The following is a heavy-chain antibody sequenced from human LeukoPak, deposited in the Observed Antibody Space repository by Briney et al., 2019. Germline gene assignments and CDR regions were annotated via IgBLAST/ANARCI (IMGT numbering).Heavy chain of an antibody. CDR3: ARGQNKCLGH. V-gene: IGHV1-46*01. Sequence: ASVKVSCKASGGTFSSYAISWVRQAPGQGLEWMGIINPSGGSTNYAQKFQGRVTMTRDTSTSTVHMELSSLRSEDTAVYYCARGQNKCLGHWGQGTLVTVSS. CDR2: INPSGGST. D-gene: IGHD2/OR15-2a*01. CDR1: GGTFSSYA. J-gene: IGHJ4*02.